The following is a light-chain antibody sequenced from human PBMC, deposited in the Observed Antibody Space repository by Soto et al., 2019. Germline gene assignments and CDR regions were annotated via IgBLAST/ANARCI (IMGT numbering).Light chain of an antibody. Sequence: DIQMTQSPSSLSASVGDRVTITCRASQSISSYLNWYQQKPGKAPKLLIYAASSLQSGVPSRFSGSGSGTDFTLTISSLQPEDFAVYYCLRYGSSPTWTFGQGTKVEIK. J-gene: IGKJ1*01. CDR2: AAS. CDR3: LRYGSSPTWT. CDR1: QSISSY. V-gene: IGKV1-39*01.